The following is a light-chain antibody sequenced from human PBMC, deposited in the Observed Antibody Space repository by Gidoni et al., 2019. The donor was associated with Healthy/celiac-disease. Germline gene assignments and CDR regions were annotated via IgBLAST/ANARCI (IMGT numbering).Light chain of an antibody. CDR1: QSISNY. CDR2: AAS. CDR3: QKYNSARVT. Sequence: DIQMTQSPSSLSASVGDRVTITCRASQSISNYLAWYQQKPGKVPKLLIYAASTLQSGVPSRFSGSGSGTDFTLTISRLQPEDVATYYCQKYNSARVTFGPGTKVDIK. J-gene: IGKJ3*01. V-gene: IGKV1-27*01.